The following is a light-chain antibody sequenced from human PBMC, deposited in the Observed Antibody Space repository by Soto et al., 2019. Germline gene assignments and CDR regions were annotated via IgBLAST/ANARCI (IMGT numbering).Light chain of an antibody. V-gene: IGLV2-8*01. Sequence: QSALTQAPSASGSPGQSVTISCTGTSSDVGGYNYVSWYQQHPGKAPKLMIYEVSKRPSGVPDRFSGSKSGNTASLTVSGLQAEDEADYYCSSYAGSNNRVFGTGTKLTVL. CDR2: EVS. CDR3: SSYAGSNNRV. CDR1: SSDVGGYNY. J-gene: IGLJ1*01.